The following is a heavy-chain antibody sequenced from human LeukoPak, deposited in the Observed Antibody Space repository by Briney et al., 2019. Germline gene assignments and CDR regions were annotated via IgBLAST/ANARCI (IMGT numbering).Heavy chain of an antibody. D-gene: IGHD6-19*01. J-gene: IGHJ4*02. CDR3: ARGGLGSAFDN. CDR1: GFTFSSYA. V-gene: IGHV3-23*01. Sequence: PGGSLRLSCAASGFTFSSYALSWVRQAPGKGLQCFSAISGSSGSTYSAHSLKGRFTFSRDNSKNTLSLHINSLRTDATPLFYCARGGLGSAFDNWGQGTLVTVSS. CDR2: ISGSSGST.